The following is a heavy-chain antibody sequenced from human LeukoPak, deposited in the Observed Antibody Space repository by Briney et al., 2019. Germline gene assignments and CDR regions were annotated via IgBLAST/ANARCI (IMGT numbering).Heavy chain of an antibody. D-gene: IGHD6-13*01. CDR3: ARDLPGLSAAGTFDC. V-gene: IGHV3-7*01. Sequence: PGGSLRLSCAASGFTFSSYWMSWVRQAPGKGLEWVANIKQDGSEKYYVDSVKGRFTISRDNAKTSLYLQMNSLRAEDTAVYYCARDLPGLSAAGTFDCWGQGTLVTVSS. CDR2: IKQDGSEK. CDR1: GFTFSSYW. J-gene: IGHJ4*02.